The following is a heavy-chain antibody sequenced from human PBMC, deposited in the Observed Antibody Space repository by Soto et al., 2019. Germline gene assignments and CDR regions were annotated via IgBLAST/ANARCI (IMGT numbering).Heavy chain of an antibody. Sequence: QVQLVESGGGVVQPGRSLRLSCAASGFTFSSYGMHWVRQAPGKGLEWVAVIWYDGSNKYYADSVKGRFTISRDNSKNTLYLQMNSLRAEDTAVYYCARRVGQQLASLYYGMDVWGQGTTVTVSS. V-gene: IGHV3-33*01. D-gene: IGHD6-13*01. CDR3: ARRVGQQLASLYYGMDV. CDR2: IWYDGSNK. J-gene: IGHJ6*02. CDR1: GFTFSSYG.